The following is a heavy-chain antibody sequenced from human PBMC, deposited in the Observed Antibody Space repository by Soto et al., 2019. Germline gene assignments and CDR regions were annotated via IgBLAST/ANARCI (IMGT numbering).Heavy chain of an antibody. V-gene: IGHV3-33*01. CDR3: ARTPRYQSFNDY. CDR1: GFTFSSYG. J-gene: IGHJ4*02. D-gene: IGHD1-26*01. CDR2: IWYDGSNK. Sequence: QVQLVESGGGVVQPGRSLRLSCAASGFTFSSYGMHWVRQAPGKGLEWVAVIWYDGSNKYYADSVKGRFTISRDNSKNTLYLQMNSLRAEDTAVYYCARTPRYQSFNDYWGQGNLVTVSS.